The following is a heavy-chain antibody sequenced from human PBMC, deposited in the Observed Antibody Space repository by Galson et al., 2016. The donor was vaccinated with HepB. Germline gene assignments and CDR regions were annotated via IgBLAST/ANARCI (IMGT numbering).Heavy chain of an antibody. CDR3: ARGRLAFFDWGGGWFDP. J-gene: IGHJ5*02. V-gene: IGHV1-46*01. CDR1: GYTFTSYY. D-gene: IGHD3-9*01. CDR2: INPSGGST. Sequence: SVKVSCKASGYTFTSYYMHWVRQAPGQGLEWMGIINPSGGSTSYAQKFQGRVTMTRDTSTSTVYMELSSLRSEDRAIYYCARGRLAFFDWGGGWFDPWGQGTLVTVSS.